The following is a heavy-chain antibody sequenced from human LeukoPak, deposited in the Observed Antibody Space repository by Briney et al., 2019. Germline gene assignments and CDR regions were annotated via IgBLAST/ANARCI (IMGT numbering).Heavy chain of an antibody. CDR2: IYHTGGT. D-gene: IGHD5-18*01. V-gene: IGHV4-59*08. Sequence: SETLSLTCTVSGGSISPFYWNWIRQPPGKGLEWIGYIYHTGGTSYSPSLNSRATISVDTSKNQFSLKLSSVTAADTAVYYCARRGYIFGYLFDSWGQGTLVTVSS. CDR1: GGSISPFY. CDR3: ARRGYIFGYLFDS. J-gene: IGHJ4*02.